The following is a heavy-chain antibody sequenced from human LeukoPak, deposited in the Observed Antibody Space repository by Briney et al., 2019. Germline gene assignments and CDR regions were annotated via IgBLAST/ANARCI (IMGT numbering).Heavy chain of an antibody. D-gene: IGHD2-2*02. J-gene: IGHJ4*02. Sequence: PGGSLRFSCAASEFTFSNYWMSWVRQAPGKGLEWVANIKQDGSEKYYVDSVKGRFIISRDNAKNSLYLQMNSLRAEDTAVYYCARDGYCSGSTCYRFFDYWGQGTLVTVSS. V-gene: IGHV3-7*03. CDR3: ARDGYCSGSTCYRFFDY. CDR2: IKQDGSEK. CDR1: EFTFSNYW.